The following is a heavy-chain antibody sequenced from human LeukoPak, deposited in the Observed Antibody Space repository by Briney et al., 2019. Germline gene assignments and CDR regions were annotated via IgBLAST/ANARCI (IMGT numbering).Heavy chain of an antibody. CDR1: GYTFTSYG. J-gene: IGHJ4*02. CDR2: VSGDNSDR. Sequence: VASVKVSCKASGYTFTSYGISWVRQAPGQGLEWVGWVSGDNSDRNYAWKVQGRVTMTTDTSTSTAYMELRSLRSDDTAVYYCARGPRGAYYDILTGYFRIAPPQPYYFDYWGQGTLVTVSS. CDR3: ARGPRGAYYDILTGYFRIAPPQPYYFDY. D-gene: IGHD3-9*01. V-gene: IGHV1-18*01.